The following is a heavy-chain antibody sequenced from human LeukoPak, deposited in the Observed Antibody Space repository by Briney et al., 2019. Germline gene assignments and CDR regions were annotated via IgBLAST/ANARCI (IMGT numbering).Heavy chain of an antibody. CDR1: GFTFDDYG. CDR2: INWYGGST. CDR3: ARGTSSTSFYRY. Sequence: GGSLRLSCAASGFTFDDYGMIWVRHAPGKGLEWVSGINWYGGSTVYGDSVKGRFTISRDNAKNSLYLQMNSLRAEDTALYYCARGTSSTSFYRYWGQGTLVTVSS. D-gene: IGHD2-2*01. J-gene: IGHJ4*02. V-gene: IGHV3-20*04.